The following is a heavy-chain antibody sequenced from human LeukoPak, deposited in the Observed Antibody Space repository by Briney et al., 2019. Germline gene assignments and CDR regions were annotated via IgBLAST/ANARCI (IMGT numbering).Heavy chain of an antibody. D-gene: IGHD2-2*01. V-gene: IGHV1-69*05. J-gene: IGHJ4*02. CDR3: AREGYCSSTSCGPIYY. CDR1: GGTFSSYA. Sequence: ASVKVSCKASGGTFSSYAISWVRQAPGQGLEWMGRLIPIFGTANYAQKFQGRVTITTDESTSTPYMELSSLRSEDTAVYYCAREGYCSSTSCGPIYYWGQGTLVTVSS. CDR2: LIPIFGTA.